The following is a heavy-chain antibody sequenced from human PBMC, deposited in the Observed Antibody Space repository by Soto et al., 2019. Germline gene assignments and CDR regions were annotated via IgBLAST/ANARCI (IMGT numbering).Heavy chain of an antibody. CDR2: ISYEGSNK. Sequence: QVQLVESGGGVVQPGRSLRLSCAASGFTFSSYAMHWVRQAPGKGLEWVAVISYEGSNKYYADSVKGRFTISRDNSNNTLYLQRNSLRAEDTAVYYCARDRLRYNWNDFPYYYYGMDVWGQGTTVTVSS. CDR1: GFTFSSYA. CDR3: ARDRLRYNWNDFPYYYYGMDV. D-gene: IGHD1-1*01. V-gene: IGHV3-30-3*01. J-gene: IGHJ6*02.